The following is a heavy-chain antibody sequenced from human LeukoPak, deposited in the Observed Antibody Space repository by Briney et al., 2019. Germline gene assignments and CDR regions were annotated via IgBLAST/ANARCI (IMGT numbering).Heavy chain of an antibody. V-gene: IGHV6-1*01. J-gene: IGHJ4*02. CDR2: TYYRSQWYN. CDR1: GDSVSSNTAA. CDR3: ARVTVTTLEN. Sequence: SQTLSLTCAISGDSVSSNTAAWNWIRQSPSRSLECLGRTYYRSQWYNDYAVSVKSRITITPDTSKNQFSLQLNSVTPEDTAVYYCARVTVTTLENWGQGTLVTVSS. D-gene: IGHD4-17*01.